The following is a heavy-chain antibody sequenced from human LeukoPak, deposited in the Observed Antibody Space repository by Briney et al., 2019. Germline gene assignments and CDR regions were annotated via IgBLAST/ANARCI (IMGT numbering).Heavy chain of an antibody. CDR3: ARALRTGQGDYVPVL. D-gene: IGHD4-17*01. J-gene: IGHJ4*02. CDR1: GYSFTSYW. Sequence: GESLQISCKGSGYSFTSYWIGWVRQMPGKGLEWMVIIYPGDSETGYSPSFQGQVTISADKSISTTYLQWSSLKASDTAMYYCARALRTGQGDYVPVLWGQGTLVTVSS. V-gene: IGHV5-51*01. CDR2: IYPGDSET.